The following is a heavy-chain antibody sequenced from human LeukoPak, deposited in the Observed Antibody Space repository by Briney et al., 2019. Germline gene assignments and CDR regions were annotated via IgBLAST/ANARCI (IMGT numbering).Heavy chain of an antibody. D-gene: IGHD3-10*01. J-gene: IGHJ3*02. CDR1: GGSISSSSYY. Sequence: SETLSLTCTVSGGSISSSSYYWGWIRQPPGKGLEWIGSIYYSGSTYYNPSLKSRVTISVDTSKNQFSLKLSSVTAADTAEYYCARRQVITMVRGVQVELPVDIWGQGTMVTVSS. CDR2: IYYSGST. V-gene: IGHV4-39*01. CDR3: ARRQVITMVRGVQVELPVDI.